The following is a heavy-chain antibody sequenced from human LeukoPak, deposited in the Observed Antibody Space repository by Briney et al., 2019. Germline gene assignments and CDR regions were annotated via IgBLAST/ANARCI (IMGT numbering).Heavy chain of an antibody. CDR2: VSHSGNT. V-gene: IGHV4-59*02. CDR3: ARAGSGWSFDY. J-gene: IGHJ4*02. CDR1: GGSVSTYY. Sequence: SETLSLTCTVSGGSVSTYYWSWIRQPPGKELEWIGYVSHSGNTNCNPSLKSRFTMSLDTSKNHFSLRLSSVNAADTAVYYCARAGSGWSFDYWGQGSLVTVSS. D-gene: IGHD6-19*01.